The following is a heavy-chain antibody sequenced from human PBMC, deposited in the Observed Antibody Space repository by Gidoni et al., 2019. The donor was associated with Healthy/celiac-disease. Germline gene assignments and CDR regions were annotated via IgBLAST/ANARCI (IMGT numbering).Heavy chain of an antibody. V-gene: IGHV4-39*07. Sequence: HLQLQESGPGLVKPSEHLSITCPVSGGSISSSSYYWGWIRQPPGKGLEWIGSIYYSGIPYYNPSLKSRVTISVDTSKNQFSLKLSSVTAADTAVYYCARERGADFWSGYYQGYYFDYWGQGTLVTVSS. CDR2: IYYSGIP. J-gene: IGHJ4*02. CDR1: GGSISSSSYY. D-gene: IGHD3-3*01. CDR3: ARERGADFWSGYYQGYYFDY.